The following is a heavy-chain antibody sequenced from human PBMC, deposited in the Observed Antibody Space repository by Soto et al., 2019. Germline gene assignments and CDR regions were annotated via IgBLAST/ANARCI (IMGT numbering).Heavy chain of an antibody. CDR1: GYSFTSYW. CDR2: IDPSDSYT. V-gene: IGHV5-10-1*01. Sequence: PGESLKISCKGSGYSFTSYWISWVRQMPGKGLEWMGRIDPSDSYTNYSPSFQGHVTISADKSISTAYLQWSSLKASDTAMYYCARHQEVDGSLDTFDIWGQGTMVTVSS. D-gene: IGHD6-19*01. J-gene: IGHJ3*02. CDR3: ARHQEVDGSLDTFDI.